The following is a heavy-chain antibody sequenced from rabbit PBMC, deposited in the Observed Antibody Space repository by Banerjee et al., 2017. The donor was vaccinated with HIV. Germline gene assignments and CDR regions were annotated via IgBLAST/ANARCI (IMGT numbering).Heavy chain of an antibody. V-gene: IGHV1S45*01. D-gene: IGHD4-1*01. Sequence: QEQLEESGGDLVKPEGSLTLTCTASGFSFSGSDWICWVRQAPGKGLEWIACIYSGDGDAYYASWAKGRFTVSKTSSTTVTLQMTSLTAADTATYFCARDLAGVTGWNFGLWGQGTLVTVS. CDR1: GFSFSGSDW. CDR3: ARDLAGVTGWNFGL. CDR2: IYSGDGDA. J-gene: IGHJ4*01.